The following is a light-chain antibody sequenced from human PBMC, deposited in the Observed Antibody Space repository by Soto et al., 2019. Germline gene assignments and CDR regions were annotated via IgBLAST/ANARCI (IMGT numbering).Light chain of an antibody. V-gene: IGKV3-20*01. J-gene: IGKJ2*01. CDR1: QSVSNNY. CDR3: QQYGRSPPYT. Sequence: EVVLTQSPGTLSLSPGERATLSCRASQSVSNNYLAWYQQKPGQSPKLLIFGSSDRATGIPDRFSGSGSGTDFTIPISSLEPEDFAVYYCQQYGRSPPYTFGQGTKLEIK. CDR2: GSS.